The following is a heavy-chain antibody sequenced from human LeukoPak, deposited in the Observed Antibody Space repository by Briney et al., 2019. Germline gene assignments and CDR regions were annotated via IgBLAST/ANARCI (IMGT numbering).Heavy chain of an antibody. CDR1: GYTFTSYA. J-gene: IGHJ6*03. CDR2: INTNTGNP. CDR3: ARVTESGYSYGDYYYYMDV. Sequence: ASVKVSCNASGYTFTSYAMNWVRQAPGQGLEWMGWINTNTGNPTYAQGFTGRFVFSLDTSVSTAYLQISSLKAEDTAVYYCARVTESGYSYGDYYYYMDVWGKGTTVTVSS. V-gene: IGHV7-4-1*02. D-gene: IGHD5-18*01.